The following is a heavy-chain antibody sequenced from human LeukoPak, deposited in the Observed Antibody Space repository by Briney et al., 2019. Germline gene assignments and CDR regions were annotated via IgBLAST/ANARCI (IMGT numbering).Heavy chain of an antibody. D-gene: IGHD6-19*01. Sequence: GSLRLSCAASGFTFSSYAMSWVRQAPGKGLEWVSVISGSDGSTYYADSVKGRFTISRDNSKNTLYLQMNSLRAEDTAVFYCAKPRGEEWLVGLYDAFDIWGQGTMVTVSS. J-gene: IGHJ3*02. CDR3: AKPRGEEWLVGLYDAFDI. CDR2: ISGSDGST. V-gene: IGHV3-23*01. CDR1: GFTFSSYA.